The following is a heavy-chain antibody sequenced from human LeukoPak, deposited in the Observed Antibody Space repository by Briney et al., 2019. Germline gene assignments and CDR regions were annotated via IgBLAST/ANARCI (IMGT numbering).Heavy chain of an antibody. Sequence: SETLSLTCTVSGGSISSYYWSWIRQTPGQGLGWIGHLYYSGRTNYTPSLKSRVPISVDTSKNQFSLKLSSVTAADTAVYYCARGPSHYFDYWGQGTLVTVSS. CDR3: ARGPSHYFDY. CDR2: LYYSGRT. J-gene: IGHJ4*02. CDR1: GGSISSYY. V-gene: IGHV4-59*01.